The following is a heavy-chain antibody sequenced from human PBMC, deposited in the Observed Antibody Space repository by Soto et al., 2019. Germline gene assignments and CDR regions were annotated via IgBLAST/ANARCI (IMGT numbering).Heavy chain of an antibody. V-gene: IGHV3-30-3*01. CDR2: ISYDGSNK. CDR3: ARDPGIAARLFFDY. D-gene: IGHD6-6*01. Sequence: QVQLVESGGGVVQPGRSLRLSCAASGFTFSSYAMHWVRQAPGKGLEWVAVISYDGSNKYYADSVKGRFTISRDNSKNTLYLQMNSLRAEDTAGYYCARDPGIAARLFFDYWGQGTLVTVSS. J-gene: IGHJ4*02. CDR1: GFTFSSYA.